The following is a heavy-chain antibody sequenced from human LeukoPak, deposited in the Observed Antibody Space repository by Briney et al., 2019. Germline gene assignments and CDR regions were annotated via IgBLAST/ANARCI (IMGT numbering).Heavy chain of an antibody. CDR2: IYWDDDK. V-gene: IGHV2-5*02. D-gene: IGHD3-9*01. Sequence: SGPTLVKPTQILTLTCTFSGFSLSTSGVRVGWILQPPGKALDWLALIYWDDDKRYSPSLKSRLTITKDTSKNLVVLTMTNMDPVDTATYYCAHSMALRYFDWLPSSYYFDYWGQGTLVTVSS. CDR1: GFSLSTSGVR. CDR3: AHSMALRYFDWLPSSYYFDY. J-gene: IGHJ4*02.